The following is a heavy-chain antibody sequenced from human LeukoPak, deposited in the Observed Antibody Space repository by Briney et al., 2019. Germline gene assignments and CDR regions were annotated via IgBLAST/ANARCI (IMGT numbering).Heavy chain of an antibody. CDR1: GYTFADYY. Sequence: ASVKVSCKASGYTFADYYIHWVRQAPGQGLEWMGRIYPKSGGTNSAQKFQGRATMTRDTSISTAYMELSRLKFDDTAVYYCARVSTSGYRDWLDPWGQGTLVTVSS. CDR2: IYPKSGGT. D-gene: IGHD3-9*01. V-gene: IGHV1-2*06. CDR3: ARVSTSGYRDWLDP. J-gene: IGHJ5*02.